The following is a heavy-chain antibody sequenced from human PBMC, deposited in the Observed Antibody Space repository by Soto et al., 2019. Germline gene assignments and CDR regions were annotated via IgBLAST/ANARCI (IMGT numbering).Heavy chain of an antibody. V-gene: IGHV3-23*01. CDR3: AKGRGGSGSLTPRVDF. CDR2: ISGCGDTT. CDR1: GFTFNNYA. Sequence: VQLLESGGGLVQPGGSLRLSCAASGFTFNNYAITWDRQALGKGLEWVSAISGCGDTTPYADSVTGRFTVSRDGSKNTLYLQMSSLRAEDPALYYCAKGRGGSGSLTPRVDFWGQGTLVTVSS. J-gene: IGHJ4*02. D-gene: IGHD3-10*01.